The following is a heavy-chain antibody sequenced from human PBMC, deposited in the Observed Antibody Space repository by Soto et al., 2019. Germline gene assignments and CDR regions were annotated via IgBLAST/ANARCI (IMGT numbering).Heavy chain of an antibody. D-gene: IGHD3-16*02. CDR1: GYSFTSYW. J-gene: IGHJ6*02. Sequence: GESLKISCKGSGYSFTSYWISWVRRMPGKGLEWMGRIDPSDSYTNYSPSLQGHVTISADKSISTAYLQWSSLKASDTAMYYCARLSILLSPDNYGMDVWGQGTTVTVSS. V-gene: IGHV5-10-1*01. CDR2: IDPSDSYT. CDR3: ARLSILLSPDNYGMDV.